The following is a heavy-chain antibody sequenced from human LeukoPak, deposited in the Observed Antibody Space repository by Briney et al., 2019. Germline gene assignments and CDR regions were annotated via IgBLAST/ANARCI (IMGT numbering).Heavy chain of an antibody. V-gene: IGHV1-2*02. Sequence: GASVKVSCKASGYTFTGYYMHWVRQAPGQGLEWMGWINPNSGGTNYAQKFQGRVTMTRDMSTSTVYMELSSLRSEDTAVYYCARARYDRKTTIDYWGQGTLVTVSS. J-gene: IGHJ4*02. CDR1: GYTFTGYY. CDR3: ARARYDRKTTIDY. CDR2: INPNSGGT. D-gene: IGHD1-14*01.